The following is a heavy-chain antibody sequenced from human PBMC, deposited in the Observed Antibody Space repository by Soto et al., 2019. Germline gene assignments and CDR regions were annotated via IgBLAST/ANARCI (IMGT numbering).Heavy chain of an antibody. J-gene: IGHJ6*02. Sequence: GGSLRLSCAASGFTFSSYGMHWVRQAPGKGLEWVAVISYDGSNKYYADSVKGRFTISRDNSKNTLYLQMNSLRAEDTAVYYCAEGERYYYYGMDVWGQGTTVTVS. CDR2: ISYDGSNK. CDR3: AEGERYYYYGMDV. V-gene: IGHV3-30*18. CDR1: GFTFSSYG.